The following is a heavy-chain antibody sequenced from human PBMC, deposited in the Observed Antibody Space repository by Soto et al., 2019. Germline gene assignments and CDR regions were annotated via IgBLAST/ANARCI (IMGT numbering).Heavy chain of an antibody. V-gene: IGHV4-59*08. CDR2: IYYSGST. Sequence: PSETLSLTCTVSGGSISSYYWSWIRQPPGKGLERIVYIYYSGSTNYNPSLKSRVTISVDTSKNQFSLKLSSVTAVVTAVYYCARRWGVVFDIWGQGTMVT. CDR1: GGSISSYY. CDR3: ARRWGVVFDI. J-gene: IGHJ3*02. D-gene: IGHD1-26*01.